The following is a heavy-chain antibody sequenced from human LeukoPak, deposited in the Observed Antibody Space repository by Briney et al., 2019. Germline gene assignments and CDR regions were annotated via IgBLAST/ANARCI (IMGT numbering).Heavy chain of an antibody. V-gene: IGHV4-34*01. Sequence: SETLSLTCAVYGGSFSGYYWSWIRQPPGKGLEWIGEINHSGSTNYNSSLKSRVTISVDTSKNQFSLKLSSVTAADTAVYYCARTGDGYNPHPFDYWGQGTLVTVSS. J-gene: IGHJ4*02. CDR1: GGSFSGYY. CDR2: INHSGST. D-gene: IGHD5-24*01. CDR3: ARTGDGYNPHPFDY.